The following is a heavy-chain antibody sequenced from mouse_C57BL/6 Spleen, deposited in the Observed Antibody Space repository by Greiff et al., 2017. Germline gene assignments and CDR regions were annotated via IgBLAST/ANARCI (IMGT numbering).Heavy chain of an antibody. D-gene: IGHD2-3*01. J-gene: IGHJ3*01. Sequence: QVQLQQPGAELVKPGASVKLSCKASGYTFTSYWMHWVKQRPGQGLEWIGMIHPNSGSTNYNEKFKSKATLTVDKSSSTAYMQLSSLTSEDSAVYYCAREGLGDGYYEFAYWGQGTLVTVSA. CDR3: AREGLGDGYYEFAY. CDR1: GYTFTSYW. V-gene: IGHV1-64*01. CDR2: IHPNSGST.